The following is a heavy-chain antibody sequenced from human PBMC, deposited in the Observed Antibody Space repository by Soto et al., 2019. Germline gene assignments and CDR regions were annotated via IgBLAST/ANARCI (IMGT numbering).Heavy chain of an antibody. CDR2: IIPIFGIA. D-gene: IGHD2-2*01. Sequence: QVQLVQSGAEVKKPGSSVKVSCKASGGTFSRYSITWVRQAPGHGLEWIGRIIPIFGIASYAQKFQGRVTINADGSTRTAYRELSSLRSDDPAVYYCAGEDRDRETGLVPAAIDGMDVWGQGTTVTVSS. CDR3: AGEDRDRETGLVPAAIDGMDV. CDR1: GGTFSRYS. J-gene: IGHJ6*02. V-gene: IGHV1-69*08.